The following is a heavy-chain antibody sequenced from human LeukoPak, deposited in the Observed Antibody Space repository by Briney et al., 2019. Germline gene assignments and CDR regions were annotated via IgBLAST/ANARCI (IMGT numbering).Heavy chain of an antibody. D-gene: IGHD6-19*01. Sequence: GASVKVSCKASGGTFSSYAISWVRQAPGQGLEWMGGIIPIFGTANYAQKFQGRVTITTDESTSTAYMELSSLRSEDTAVYYCARSNPLAVAGSLHSNYYYYMDVWGKGTTVTVSS. V-gene: IGHV1-69*05. CDR3: ARSNPLAVAGSLHSNYYYYMDV. CDR1: GGTFSSYA. CDR2: IIPIFGTA. J-gene: IGHJ6*03.